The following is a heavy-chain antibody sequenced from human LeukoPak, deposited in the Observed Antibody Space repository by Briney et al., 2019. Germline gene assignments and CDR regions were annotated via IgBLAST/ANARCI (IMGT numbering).Heavy chain of an antibody. J-gene: IGHJ5*02. CDR2: IIPIFGTA. Sequence: SVKVSCKASGGTFSSYAISWVRQAPGQGLEWMGGIIPIFGTANYAQKFQGRVTITTDESTSTAYMELSSLRSEDTAVYYRARLVVVPAAPGWFDPWGQGTLVTVSS. CDR1: GGTFSSYA. V-gene: IGHV1-69*05. CDR3: ARLVVVPAAPGWFDP. D-gene: IGHD2-2*01.